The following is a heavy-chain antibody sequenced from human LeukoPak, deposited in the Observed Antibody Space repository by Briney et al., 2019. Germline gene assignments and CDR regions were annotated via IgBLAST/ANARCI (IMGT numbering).Heavy chain of an antibody. V-gene: IGHV3-23*01. CDR2: ISGSGGST. J-gene: IGHJ4*02. Sequence: AGGSLRLSCAASGFTFSSYAMSWVRQAPGKGLEWVSAISGSGGSTYYADSVKGRFTISRDNSKNTLYLQMNSLRAEDTAVYYCAKGLGSGWYWGFDYWGQGTLVTVSS. CDR1: GFTFSSYA. D-gene: IGHD6-19*01. CDR3: AKGLGSGWYWGFDY.